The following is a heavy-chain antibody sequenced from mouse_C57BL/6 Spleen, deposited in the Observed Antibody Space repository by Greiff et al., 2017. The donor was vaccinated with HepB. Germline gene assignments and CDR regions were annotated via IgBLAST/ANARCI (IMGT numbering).Heavy chain of an antibody. D-gene: IGHD3-2*02. CDR3: ARDLTAHAGYYYAMDY. CDR1: GFTFSSYA. V-gene: IGHV5-4*01. Sequence: EVHLVESGGGLVKPGGSLKLSCAASGFTFSSYAMSWVRQTPEKRLEWVATISDGGSYTYYPDNVKGRFTISRDNAKNNLYLQMRHLKSEDTAMYYCARDLTAHAGYYYAMDYWGQGTSVTVSS. CDR2: ISDGGSYT. J-gene: IGHJ4*01.